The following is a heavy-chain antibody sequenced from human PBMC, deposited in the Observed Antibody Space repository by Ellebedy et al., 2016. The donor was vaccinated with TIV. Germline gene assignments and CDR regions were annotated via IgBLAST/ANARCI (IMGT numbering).Heavy chain of an antibody. J-gene: IGHJ4*02. CDR1: GGTFSSYA. V-gene: IGHV1-69*05. CDR3: ARGSGGGSYSPDY. D-gene: IGHD1-26*01. CDR2: IIPIFGTA. Sequence: SVKVSCXASGGTFSSYAISWVRQAPGQGLEWMGGIIPIFGTANYAQKFQGRVTMTTDTSTSTAYMELRSLRSEDTAVYYCARGSGGGSYSPDYWGQGTLVTVSS.